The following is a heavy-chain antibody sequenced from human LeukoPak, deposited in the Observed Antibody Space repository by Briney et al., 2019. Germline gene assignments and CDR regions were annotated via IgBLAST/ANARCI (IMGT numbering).Heavy chain of an antibody. J-gene: IGHJ4*02. CDR1: GGTFSSYA. CDR3: ARPRTPRYDSSGYCCFDY. Sequence: SVKVSCKASGGTFSSYAISWVRQAPGQGLEWMGGIIPIFGTADNAQKFQGRVTITADESTSTAYMELSSLRSEDTAVYYCARPRTPRYDSSGYCCFDYWGQGTLVTVSS. CDR2: IIPIFGTA. V-gene: IGHV1-69*01. D-gene: IGHD3-22*01.